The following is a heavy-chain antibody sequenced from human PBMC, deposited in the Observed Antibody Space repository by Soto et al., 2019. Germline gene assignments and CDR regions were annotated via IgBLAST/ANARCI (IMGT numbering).Heavy chain of an antibody. CDR3: ARSGSDYSRYYFDY. D-gene: IGHD3-10*01. CDR1: GDSVSNGGYF. CDR2: ISYSGMA. J-gene: IGHJ4*02. Sequence: PSETLSLTCTVSGDSVSNGGYFWSWIRQPPGKGLEWIGYISYSGMANQSPSLRGRVSMSVDTSKNRFSLRLTSVTAAGTAVYYCARSGSDYSRYYFDYWGQGTLVTVSS. V-gene: IGHV4-61*08.